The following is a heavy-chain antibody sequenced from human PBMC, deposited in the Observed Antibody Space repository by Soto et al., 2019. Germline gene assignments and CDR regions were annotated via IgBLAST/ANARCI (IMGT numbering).Heavy chain of an antibody. J-gene: IGHJ4*02. Sequence: QVQLQQWGAGLLKPSETLSLTCAVYGGSFSGYYWSWIRQPPGKGLEWIGEINHSGSTNYNPSLKSRVTISVDTSKNQFSLKRSSVTAADTAVYYCARGGAAAGTDYFDYWGQGTLVTVSS. CDR2: INHSGST. CDR3: ARGGAAAGTDYFDY. V-gene: IGHV4-34*01. D-gene: IGHD6-13*01. CDR1: GGSFSGYY.